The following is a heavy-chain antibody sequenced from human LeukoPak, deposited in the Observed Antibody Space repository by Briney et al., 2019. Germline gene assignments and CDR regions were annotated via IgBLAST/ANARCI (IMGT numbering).Heavy chain of an antibody. CDR1: GFTFSSYS. J-gene: IGHJ3*02. CDR2: ISSSSSTI. V-gene: IGHV3-48*01. CDR3: ARGGVVPAANAFDI. Sequence: PGGSLRLSCAASGFTFSSYSMNWVRQAPGKGLEWVSYISSSSSTIYYADSVMGRFTISRDNAKNSLYLQMNSLRAEDTAVYYCARGGVVPAANAFDIWGQGTMVTVSS. D-gene: IGHD2-2*01.